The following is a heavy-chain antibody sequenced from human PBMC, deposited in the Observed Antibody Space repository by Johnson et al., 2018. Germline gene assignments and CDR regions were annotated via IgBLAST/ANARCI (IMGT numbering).Heavy chain of an antibody. CDR3: IKGGTWIQDVLDI. Sequence: VQLVESGGGLVQPGWSLRLSCVASGFTFDDYAMHWVRQAPGKGLEWVSGISWDSGIRAYADSMKGRFTISRDNAKNSLYLQMKSLRVEDTALYYCIKGGTWIQDVLDIWGQGTMVTVSS. J-gene: IGHJ3*02. V-gene: IGHV3-9*01. D-gene: IGHD5-18*01. CDR2: ISWDSGIR. CDR1: GFTFDDYA.